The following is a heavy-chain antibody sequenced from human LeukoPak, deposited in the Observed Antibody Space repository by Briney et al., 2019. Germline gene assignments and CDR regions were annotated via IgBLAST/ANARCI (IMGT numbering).Heavy chain of an antibody. D-gene: IGHD2-2*02. J-gene: IGHJ3*02. V-gene: IGHV3-48*01. Sequence: GGSLRLSCAASGFTFISYSMNWVRQAPGKGVEWVSYISSSGTTIYYADSVKGRFTISRDNPKNSLYLQMNSLRAEDTAVYYCARGYSSRSTCYIAFDIWGQGTLVTVSS. CDR3: ARGYSSRSTCYIAFDI. CDR1: GFTFISYS. CDR2: ISSSGTTI.